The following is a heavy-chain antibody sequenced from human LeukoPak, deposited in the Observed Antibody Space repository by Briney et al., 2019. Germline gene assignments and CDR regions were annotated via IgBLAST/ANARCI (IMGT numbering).Heavy chain of an antibody. CDR1: GFTFSSYA. D-gene: IGHD4-23*01. CDR2: ISYDGSNK. V-gene: IGHV3-30*04. CDR3: ARTRENGGRYYFDY. J-gene: IGHJ4*02. Sequence: GGSLRLSCAASGFTFSSYAMHWVRQAPGKGLEWVAVISYDGSNKYYADSVKGRFTISRDNSKNTLYLQMNSLRAEDTAVYYCARTRENGGRYYFDYWGQGTLVTVSS.